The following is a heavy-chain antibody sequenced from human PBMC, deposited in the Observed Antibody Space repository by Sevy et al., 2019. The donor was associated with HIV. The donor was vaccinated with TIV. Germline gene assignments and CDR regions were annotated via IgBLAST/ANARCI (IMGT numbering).Heavy chain of an antibody. CDR2: ISFDGTLE. CDR3: ARDRFCTYNDCYNWFDP. D-gene: IGHD2-8*01. Sequence: GGSLRLSCAASGFMFSTFGMHWVRQAPGKGLEWVAFISFDGTLEYYADSIKGRFTISRDNSKNTLYLEMSSLRTEDTAVYYCARDRFCTYNDCYNWFDPWGQGTPVTVSS. J-gene: IGHJ5*02. V-gene: IGHV3-30*02. CDR1: GFMFSTFG.